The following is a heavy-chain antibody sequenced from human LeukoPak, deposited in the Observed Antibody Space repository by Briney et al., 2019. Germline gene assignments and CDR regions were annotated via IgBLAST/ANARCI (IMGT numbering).Heavy chain of an antibody. D-gene: IGHD3-10*01. J-gene: IGHJ6*02. CDR3: ARGPSGYYGMDV. Sequence: SETLSLTCAVSGGSMSSYYWSWIRQFAGKGLEWIGRISTSGSTSYNPSLKSRVTMSVDTSKNQFSLILTSVTAPDTAVYYCARGPSGYYGMDVWGQGTTVTVSS. CDR2: ISTSGST. V-gene: IGHV4-4*07. CDR1: GGSMSSYY.